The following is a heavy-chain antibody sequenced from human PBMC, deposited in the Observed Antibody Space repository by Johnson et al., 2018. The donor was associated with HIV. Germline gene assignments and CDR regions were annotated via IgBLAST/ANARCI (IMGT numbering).Heavy chain of an antibody. CDR3: ARGYTWNDVSI. Sequence: VQLVESGGGLVKPGGSLRLSCAASGFTFSNAWMSWVRQAPGKGLEWVGRIKSKTDGGTTDYAAPVKGRFTISRDNFKNTLYLQMNSLRTDHTAVYYCARGYTWNDVSIWGQGTMVTVSS. J-gene: IGHJ3*02. CDR2: IKSKTDGGTT. V-gene: IGHV3-15*01. CDR1: GFTFSNAW. D-gene: IGHD1-1*01.